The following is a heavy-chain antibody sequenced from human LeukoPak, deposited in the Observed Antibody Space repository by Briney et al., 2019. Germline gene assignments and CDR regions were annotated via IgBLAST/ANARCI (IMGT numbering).Heavy chain of an antibody. Sequence: SETLSLTCAVYGGSFSGYYWSWIRQPPGKGLEWIGEINHSGSTKYNPSLKSRVTISVDTSKNQFSLKLSSVTAADTAVYYCARFDYYDSSGRGTFDIWGQGTMVTVSS. CDR1: GGSFSGYY. D-gene: IGHD3-22*01. V-gene: IGHV4-34*01. J-gene: IGHJ3*02. CDR2: INHSGST. CDR3: ARFDYYDSSGRGTFDI.